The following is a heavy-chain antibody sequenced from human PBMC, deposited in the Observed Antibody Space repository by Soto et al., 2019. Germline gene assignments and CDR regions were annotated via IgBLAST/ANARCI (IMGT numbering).Heavy chain of an antibody. CDR1: GGSVSSGGYS. D-gene: IGHD3-10*01. Sequence: PSETLSLTSAVSGGSVSSGGYSWSWIRQPPEKGLEWIGYIYDSGSTYYNPSLKSRVTISLDRPKNQFSLKLSSVTAADTAVYYCARSVTPWGQGTLVTVSS. CDR2: IYDSGST. J-gene: IGHJ5*02. CDR3: ARSVTP. V-gene: IGHV4-30-2*01.